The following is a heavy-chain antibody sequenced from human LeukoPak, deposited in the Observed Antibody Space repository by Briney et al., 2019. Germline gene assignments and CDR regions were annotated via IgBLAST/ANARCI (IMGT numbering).Heavy chain of an antibody. CDR3: ARGFRSAVAV. D-gene: IGHD3-10*01. CDR2: INSDESST. Sequence: GGSLRLSCAASEFTFSNHWMHWVHQAPGKGLMWVSHINSDESSTTYADSVKGRFTISRDKARNTLYLQMNSLRAEDTAVYYCARGFRSAVAVWGQGTTVIVSS. J-gene: IGHJ6*02. V-gene: IGHV3-74*01. CDR1: EFTFSNHW.